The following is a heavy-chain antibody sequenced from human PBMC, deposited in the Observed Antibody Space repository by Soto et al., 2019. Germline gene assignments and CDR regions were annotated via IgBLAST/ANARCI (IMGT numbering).Heavy chain of an antibody. CDR2: IGNSGDIS. Sequence: LSLTCTVSGGSISSGGYYWSWVRQAPGKGLEWVASIGNSGDISNYGDSVKGRFTISRDNSKNTLYLQMNSLRAEDTALYFCARRQVGATKGKSWFDSWGQGTLVTVSS. CDR3: ARRQVGATKGKSWFDS. D-gene: IGHD1-26*01. CDR1: GGSISSGGYY. V-gene: IGHV3-23*01. J-gene: IGHJ5*01.